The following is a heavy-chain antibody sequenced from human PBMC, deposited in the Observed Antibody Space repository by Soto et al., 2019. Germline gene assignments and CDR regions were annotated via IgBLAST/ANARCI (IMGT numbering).Heavy chain of an antibody. Sequence: GGSLRVSCAASGFTLSTYTMNWVRQAPGKGLEWVSGIIQNGETYYTGSVKGRFTISRDNSKNMVYLQMDSLRADDTALYYCAKDRQPDGIWTFDYWGQGTLVTVSS. CDR2: IIQNGET. CDR3: AKDRQPDGIWTFDY. D-gene: IGHD3-9*01. V-gene: IGHV3-23*01. CDR1: GFTLSTYT. J-gene: IGHJ4*02.